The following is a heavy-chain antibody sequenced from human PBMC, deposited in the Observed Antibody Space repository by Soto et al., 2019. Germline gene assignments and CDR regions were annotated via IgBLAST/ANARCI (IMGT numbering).Heavy chain of an antibody. CDR1: GFIFSHAW. Sequence: EVQLVESGGDLVKPGGSLRLSCAASGFIFSHAWFHWVRQPPGKRLELVGRVKNNGGATDYAPSVKGRFIISRDDSKDMVYPQMSSLRTEDTAIYYCDADLGPPYDSNNWFDTWGQGTLVNVSS. D-gene: IGHD2-21*01. CDR3: DADLGPPYDSNNWFDT. J-gene: IGHJ5*02. CDR2: VKNNGGAT. V-gene: IGHV3-15*07.